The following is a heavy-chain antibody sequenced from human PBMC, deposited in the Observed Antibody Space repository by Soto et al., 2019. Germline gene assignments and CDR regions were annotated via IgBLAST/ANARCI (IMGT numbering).Heavy chain of an antibody. D-gene: IGHD3-9*01. CDR1: GFTFSSYA. CDR2: ISGSGGST. V-gene: IGHV3-23*01. J-gene: IGHJ4*02. Sequence: GGSLRLSCAASGFTFSSYAMSWVRQAPGKGLEWVSAISGSGGSTYYADSVKGRFTVSRDNSKNTLYLQMNSLRAEDTAVYYCAKSKILTGYYTGRLDYWGQGTLVTVSS. CDR3: AKSKILTGYYTGRLDY.